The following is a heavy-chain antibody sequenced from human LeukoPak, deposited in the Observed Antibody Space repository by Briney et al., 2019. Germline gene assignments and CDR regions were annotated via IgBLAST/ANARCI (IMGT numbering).Heavy chain of an antibody. V-gene: IGHV4-34*01. J-gene: IGHJ5*02. CDR3: ARGRRTETIAAAGNWFDP. D-gene: IGHD6-13*01. CDR1: GGSFSGYY. CDR2: INHSGST. Sequence: PSETLSLTCAVYGGSFSGYYWSWIRQPPGKGLEWSGEINHSGSTNYNPSLKSRVTISVDTSKNQFSLKLSSVTAADTAVYYCARGRRTETIAAAGNWFDPWGQGTLVTVSS.